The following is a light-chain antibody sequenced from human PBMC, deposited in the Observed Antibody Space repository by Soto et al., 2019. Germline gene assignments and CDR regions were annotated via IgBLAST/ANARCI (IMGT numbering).Light chain of an antibody. V-gene: IGKV4-1*01. J-gene: IGKJ1*01. CDR3: HQYINAPWT. CDR1: QSVLYSSNSNNY. CDR2: WAS. Sequence: DFVLTQSPDSLAVSLGETATINCKSSQSVLYSSNSNNYLSWYQQKPGQPPKLLIYWASTRESWVPDRFSGSGSGTDFTLTISGLQAEDVAVYYCHQYINAPWTFGQGTKVEIK.